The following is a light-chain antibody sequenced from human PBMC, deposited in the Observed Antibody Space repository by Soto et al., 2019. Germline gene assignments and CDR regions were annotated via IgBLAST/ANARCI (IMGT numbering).Light chain of an antibody. CDR3: QQYKSQCT. CDR2: KAS. V-gene: IGKV1-5*03. CDR1: QSINSW. J-gene: IGKJ3*01. Sequence: DIQMTQSPSTLSAPVGDRVTMTCRASQSINSWLAWYQQKPGKAPKVLIYKASTLGNGVPSRFSGSGSGTEFSLTISSLQPDDFATYYCQQYKSQCTFGPGTKVDIK.